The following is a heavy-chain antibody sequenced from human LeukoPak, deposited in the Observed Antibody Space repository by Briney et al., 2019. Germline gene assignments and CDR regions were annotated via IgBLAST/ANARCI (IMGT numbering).Heavy chain of an antibody. CDR3: ARGPSGYHNT. CDR1: GFTISTYA. V-gene: IGHV3-23*01. J-gene: IGHJ4*02. CDR2: ISVSGDST. D-gene: IGHD5-12*01. Sequence: GGSLRLSCAASGFTISTYAMSWVHQTPGKGLEWVSGISVSGDSTYYADSVKGRFTISRDNSKNTLYLQMHSLRAEDTAVYYCARGPSGYHNTGGQGTLVTVSS.